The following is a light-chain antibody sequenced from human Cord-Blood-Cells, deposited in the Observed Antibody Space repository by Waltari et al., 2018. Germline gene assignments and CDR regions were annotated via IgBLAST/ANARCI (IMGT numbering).Light chain of an antibody. Sequence: QSALTQPASVSGSPGQSITISCTGTSSDVGSYNLVSWYQQHPGKAHKLMIYEGSKRPAGVSNRFSGSKSGNRAALTISGLQAEDEADYYCCSYAGSSTWVFGGGTKLTVL. V-gene: IGLV2-23*01. CDR3: CSYAGSSTWV. CDR1: SSDVGSYNL. CDR2: EGS. J-gene: IGLJ2*01.